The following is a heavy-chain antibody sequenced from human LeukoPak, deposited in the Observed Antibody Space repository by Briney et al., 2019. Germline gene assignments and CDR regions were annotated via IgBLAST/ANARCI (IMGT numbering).Heavy chain of an antibody. CDR1: GGSISSYY. J-gene: IGHJ4*02. CDR2: IYYSGST. D-gene: IGHD3-3*01. V-gene: IGHV4-59*01. Sequence: SSETLSLTCTVSGGSISSYYWSWIRQPPGKGLEWIGYIYYSGSTNYNPSLKSRVTISVDTSKNQFSLKLSSVTAADTAVYYCARAWRWSYFDYWGQGTLVTVSS. CDR3: ARAWRWSYFDY.